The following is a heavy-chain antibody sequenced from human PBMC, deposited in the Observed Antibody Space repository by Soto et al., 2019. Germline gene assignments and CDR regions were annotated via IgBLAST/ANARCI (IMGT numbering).Heavy chain of an antibody. CDR2: ISYDGSNK. D-gene: IGHD2-15*01. CDR3: AKESFGGSTFYF. J-gene: IGHJ4*02. CDR1: GFTFSSYG. Sequence: QVQLVESGGGVVQPGRSLRLSCAASGFTFSSYGMHWVRQAPGKGLECVAVISYDGSNKYYADSVKGRFTISRDNSKNTLYLQMNSLRAEDTAVYYCAKESFGGSTFYFWGQGTLVTVSS. V-gene: IGHV3-30*18.